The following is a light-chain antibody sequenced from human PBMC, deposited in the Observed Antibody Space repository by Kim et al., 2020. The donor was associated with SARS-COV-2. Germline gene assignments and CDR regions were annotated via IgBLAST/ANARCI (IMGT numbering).Light chain of an antibody. CDR2: YTS. V-gene: IGKV6-21*01. CDR3: QQISSLPYS. J-gene: IGKJ2*03. CDR1: QSVGSS. Sequence: EVVLTQSPDFQSVAPMEPVTITCRASQSVGSSLHWYQQKPYQSPKPLIKYTSQSFSGVPSRFSGSGSGTDFTLTIDSLEAEDAATYYCQQISSLPYSFGQGTKLDI.